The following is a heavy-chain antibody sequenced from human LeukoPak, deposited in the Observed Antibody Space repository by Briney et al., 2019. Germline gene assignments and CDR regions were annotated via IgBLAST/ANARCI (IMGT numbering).Heavy chain of an antibody. Sequence: SETLSLTCTVSGGSLSSSSYYWGWLRQPPGKGLEWLGNIYYSGSTYYNPSLKSRVTISVDTSNNQFSLKVTSVTAADTAVYYCARDPVAGTGTDTWGQGTLVTVSS. CDR2: IYYSGST. D-gene: IGHD6-13*01. J-gene: IGHJ5*02. CDR1: GGSLSSSSYY. CDR3: ARDPVAGTGTDT. V-gene: IGHV4-39*07.